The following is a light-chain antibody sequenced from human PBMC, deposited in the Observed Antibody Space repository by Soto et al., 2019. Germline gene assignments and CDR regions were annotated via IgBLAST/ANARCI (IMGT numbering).Light chain of an antibody. CDR3: QQYNNWPPWT. CDR1: QSVSNY. CDR2: DAS. V-gene: IGKV3-11*01. Sequence: EIVLTQSPATLSLSPGERATLSCRASQSVSNYLAWFQQKPGQAPRLLIYDASNRATGIPARFSGSGSGTEFTLTISGLQSEDFAVYYCQQYNNWPPWTFGQGTKVEIK. J-gene: IGKJ1*01.